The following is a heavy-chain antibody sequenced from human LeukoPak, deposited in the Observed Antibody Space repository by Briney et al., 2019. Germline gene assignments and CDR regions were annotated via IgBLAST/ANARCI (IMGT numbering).Heavy chain of an antibody. CDR2: ISSSSSYI. J-gene: IGHJ6*02. CDR3: ARVGPRYYDILTGYTVGYGMDV. Sequence: GGSLRLSCAASGFTFGSYSMTWVRQAPGKGLEWVSSISSSSSYIYYADSVKGRFTISRDNAKNSLYLQMNSLRAEDTAVYYCARVGPRYYDILTGYTVGYGMDVWGQGTTVTVSS. V-gene: IGHV3-21*01. CDR1: GFTFGSYS. D-gene: IGHD3-9*01.